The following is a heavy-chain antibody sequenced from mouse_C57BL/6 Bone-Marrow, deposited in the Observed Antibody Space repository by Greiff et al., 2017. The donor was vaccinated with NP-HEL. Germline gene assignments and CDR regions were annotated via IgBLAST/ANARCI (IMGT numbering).Heavy chain of an antibody. Sequence: QVQLQQSGAELARPGASVKLSCKASGYTFTSYGISWVKQRTGQGLEWIGEIYPRSGNTYYNEKFKGKATLTADKSSSTAYMELRSLTSEDSAVYFCLRRAYWGQGTLVTVSA. CDR3: LRRAY. D-gene: IGHD2-12*01. CDR2: IYPRSGNT. J-gene: IGHJ3*01. V-gene: IGHV1-81*01. CDR1: GYTFTSYG.